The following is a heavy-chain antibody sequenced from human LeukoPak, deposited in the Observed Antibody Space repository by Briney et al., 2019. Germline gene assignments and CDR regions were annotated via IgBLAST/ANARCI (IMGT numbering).Heavy chain of an antibody. CDR1: GFTFSSYA. CDR2: ITGSVNT. V-gene: IGHV3-23*01. D-gene: IGHD6-13*01. CDR3: AISLQYSSSWGLFDY. J-gene: IGHJ4*02. Sequence: PGGSLRLSCAASGFTFSSYAMSWVRQAPGKGLEWVSVITGSVNTYYADSVKGRFTISRDNSKNTLYLQMNSLRAEDTAVYYCAISLQYSSSWGLFDYWGQGTLVIVSS.